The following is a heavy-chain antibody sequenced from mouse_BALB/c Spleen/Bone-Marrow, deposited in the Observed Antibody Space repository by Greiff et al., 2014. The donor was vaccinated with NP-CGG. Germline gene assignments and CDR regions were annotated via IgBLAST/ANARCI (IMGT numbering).Heavy chain of an antibody. J-gene: IGHJ3*01. Sequence: VQLQQSGMPLSACEISVKISCKGSGYTFTDYAMHWVKQSHAKSLEWIGVISTNYGDASYNQKFEGKATMTVDKSSSTAYLEVARRKSTDYASDYCEREGGNYGFANWGQGTLVTVAA. V-gene: IGHV1S137*01. CDR2: ISTNYGDA. CDR3: EREGGNYGFAN. D-gene: IGHD2-1*01. CDR1: GYTFTDYA.